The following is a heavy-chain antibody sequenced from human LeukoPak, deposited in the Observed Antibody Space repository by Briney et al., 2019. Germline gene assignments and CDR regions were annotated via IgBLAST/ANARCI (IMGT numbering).Heavy chain of an antibody. D-gene: IGHD2-21*02. Sequence: GGSLRLSCAASGFTISNAWMSWVRQAPGKGLGWVGRLKSKIDGGTTDYAAPVKGRFTISRDDSKNTLYLQMNSLKTEDTAVYYCTTMSSVSTIDYWGQGTLVTVSS. J-gene: IGHJ4*02. CDR1: GFTISNAW. V-gene: IGHV3-15*01. CDR2: LKSKIDGGTT. CDR3: TTMSSVSTIDY.